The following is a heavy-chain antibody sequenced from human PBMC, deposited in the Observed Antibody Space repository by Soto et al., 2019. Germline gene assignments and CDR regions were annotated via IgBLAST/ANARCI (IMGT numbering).Heavy chain of an antibody. J-gene: IGHJ6*02. CDR2: IYYSGTT. D-gene: IGHD1-1*01. CDR3: ARVPGGGRSGSKSPWYNFGMDV. Sequence: QMQLQESGPGLVKPSQMLTLTCTVSGGSISSGGYYWSWIRQHPGRGLEWIGYIYYSGTTYYNQSLNSRVSISEDTSKNAFYLRLSSLTAADTAVYYCARVPGGGRSGSKSPWYNFGMDVWGQGTTVTVSS. V-gene: IGHV4-31*03. CDR1: GGSISSGGYY.